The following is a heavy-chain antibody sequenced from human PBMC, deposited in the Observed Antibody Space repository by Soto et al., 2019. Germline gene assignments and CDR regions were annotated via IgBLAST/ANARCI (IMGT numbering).Heavy chain of an antibody. CDR2: IYYSGST. D-gene: IGHD6-13*01. J-gene: IGHJ4*02. CDR3: AGGIAAVASPY. CDR1: GGSISSYY. V-gene: IGHV4-59*01. Sequence: NPSETLSLTCTVSGGSISSYYWSWIRQPPGKGLEWIGYIYYSGSTNYNPSLKSRVTISVDTSKNQFSLKLSSVTAADTAVYYCAGGIAAVASPYWDPGTLVTVSS.